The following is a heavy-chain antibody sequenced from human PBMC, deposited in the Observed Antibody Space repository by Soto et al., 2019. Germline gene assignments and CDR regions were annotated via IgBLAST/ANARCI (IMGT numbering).Heavy chain of an antibody. V-gene: IGHV4-59*01. CDR1: GGSISSYY. CDR3: ARWGKSGYDSLSYYYYMDV. J-gene: IGHJ6*03. D-gene: IGHD5-12*01. Sequence: QVQLQESGPGLVKPSETLSLTCTVSGGSISSYYWSWIRQPPGKGLEWIGYIYYSGSTNYNPSPQSRVTISVDTSKNQFSLKLSSVTAADTAVYYCARWGKSGYDSLSYYYYMDVWGKGTTVTVSS. CDR2: IYYSGST.